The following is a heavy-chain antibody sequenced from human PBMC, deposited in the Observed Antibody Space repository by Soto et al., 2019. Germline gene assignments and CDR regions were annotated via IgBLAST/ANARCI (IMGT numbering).Heavy chain of an antibody. CDR1: GFTFRSYV. CDR2: TSYDGSNK. CDR3: AKETVATIRPTRIYYYYGLDV. J-gene: IGHJ6*02. D-gene: IGHD5-12*01. V-gene: IGHV3-30*18. Sequence: QVQLVESGGGVVQPGTSLRLSCVGSGFTFRSYVIHWVRQAPGKGLEWVALTSYDGSNKYYTDSVKGRFIISRDNSKNTLYLEMNSLRAEDTAVYYCAKETVATIRPTRIYYYYGLDVWGQGTTVSVSS.